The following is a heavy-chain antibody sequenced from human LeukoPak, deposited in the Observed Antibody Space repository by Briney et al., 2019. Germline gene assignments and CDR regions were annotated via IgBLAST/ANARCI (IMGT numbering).Heavy chain of an antibody. CDR3: AKDSLADIDY. D-gene: IGHD3-16*01. Sequence: GGSLRLSCAASGFIFSTYGMYWVRQAPGKGLEGVAFIRHDGSIKNYADSVKGRSTISRDNSKNTLYLQMNSLRAEDTAVYYCAKDSLADIDYWGQGTLVTVSS. CDR2: IRHDGSIK. CDR1: GFIFSTYG. V-gene: IGHV3-30*02. J-gene: IGHJ4*02.